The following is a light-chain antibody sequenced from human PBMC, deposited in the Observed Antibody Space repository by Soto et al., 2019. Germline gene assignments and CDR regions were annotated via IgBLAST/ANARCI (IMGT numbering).Light chain of an antibody. CDR2: GAS. CDR1: QSVSSDS. J-gene: IGKJ4*01. Sequence: EIVLTQSPGTLSLSPGERATLSCRASQSVSSDSLAWYQQKPGQAPRLLIYGASSRATGIPDRFRSSGSGTDFTLTISRLEPEDFAVYYCQQFGGSPLTFGGGTRVEIK. CDR3: QQFGGSPLT. V-gene: IGKV3-20*01.